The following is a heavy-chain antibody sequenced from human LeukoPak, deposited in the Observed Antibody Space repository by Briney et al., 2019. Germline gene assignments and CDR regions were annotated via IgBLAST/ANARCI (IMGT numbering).Heavy chain of an antibody. CDR1: GGSVSSGSYY. Sequence: SETLSPTCTVSGGSVSSGSYYWSWIRQPPGKGLEWIGYIYYSGSTNYNPSLKSRVTISVDTSKNQFSLKLSSVTAADTAVYYCARGSPPEDYDFWSGYYTFDYWGQGTLVTVSS. V-gene: IGHV4-61*01. D-gene: IGHD3-3*01. CDR2: IYYSGST. CDR3: ARGSPPEDYDFWSGYYTFDY. J-gene: IGHJ4*02.